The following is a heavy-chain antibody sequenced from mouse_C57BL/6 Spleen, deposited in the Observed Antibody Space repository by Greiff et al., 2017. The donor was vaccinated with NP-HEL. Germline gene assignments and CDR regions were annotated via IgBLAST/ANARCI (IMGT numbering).Heavy chain of an antibody. CDR3: AREGGYYTLDY. Sequence: VQLQQSGAELVKPGASVKMSCKASGYTFTSYWITWVKQRPGQGLEWIGDIYPGSGSTNYNEKFKSKATLTVDTSSSTAYMQLSSLTSEDSAVYYCAREGGYYTLDYWGQGTTLTVSS. V-gene: IGHV1-55*01. CDR2: IYPGSGST. J-gene: IGHJ2*01. CDR1: GYTFTSYW. D-gene: IGHD2-3*01.